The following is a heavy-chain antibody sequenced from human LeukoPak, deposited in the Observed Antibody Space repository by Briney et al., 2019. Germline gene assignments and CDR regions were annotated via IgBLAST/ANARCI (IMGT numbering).Heavy chain of an antibody. J-gene: IGHJ3*02. V-gene: IGHV4-38-2*02. CDR3: ARQNSRTIFGVVNDAFDI. Sequence: SETLSLTCTVSGYSISSDYYWGWIRQPPGRGPEWIGSIFHRGSTQYNPSLKSRISISIDTSKSQFSLRLSSVTAADTAVYYCARQNSRTIFGVVNDAFDIWGQGTMVTVSS. CDR2: IFHRGST. CDR1: GYSISSDYY. D-gene: IGHD3-3*01.